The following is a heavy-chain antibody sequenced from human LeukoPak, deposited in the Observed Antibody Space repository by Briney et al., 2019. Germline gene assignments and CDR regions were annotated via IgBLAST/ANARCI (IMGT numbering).Heavy chain of an antibody. CDR1: GGSISSGGYY. CDR3: AREIAASGTNWFDP. Sequence: SETLSLTCTVSGGSISSGGYYWSWIRQHPGKGLEYIGYIYYSGSTYSHPSLKSRVAISLDTSKNQFSLRLSSVTAADTALYYCAREIAASGTNWFDPWGQGMLVTVSS. D-gene: IGHD6-13*01. J-gene: IGHJ5*02. V-gene: IGHV4-31*03. CDR2: IYYSGST.